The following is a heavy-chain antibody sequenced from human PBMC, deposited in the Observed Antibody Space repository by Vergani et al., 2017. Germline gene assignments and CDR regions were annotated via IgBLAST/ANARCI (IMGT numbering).Heavy chain of an antibody. V-gene: IGHV1-69*06. CDR3: ARGPPQDCSSTSCYSGYFDY. CDR2: IIPIFGTA. Sequence: QVQLVQSGAEVKKPGSSVKVSCKASGGTFSSYALSWVRPAPGQGIEWMGGIIPIFGTANYAQKFQGRVTITADKSTSTAYVELSSLRSEDTAVSYCARGPPQDCSSTSCYSGYFDYWGQGTLVTVSS. J-gene: IGHJ4*02. CDR1: GGTFSSYA. D-gene: IGHD2-2*01.